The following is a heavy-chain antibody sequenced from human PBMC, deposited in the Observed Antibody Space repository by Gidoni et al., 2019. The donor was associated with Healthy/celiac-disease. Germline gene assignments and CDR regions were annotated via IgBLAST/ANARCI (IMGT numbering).Heavy chain of an antibody. CDR1: GFTSSSYA. V-gene: IGHV3-23*01. J-gene: IGHJ4*02. CDR3: ANAASYDPDHHRGGFDY. Sequence: EVQLLESGGGLVQPGGSLRLSCADSGFTSSSYALGGVRQAPGKGLELFSAISGSGGSTYYADAVKGRFTISRDDSKNTLYLQMNSLRAEDTAVYYCANAASYDPDHHRGGFDYWGQGTLVTVSS. CDR2: ISGSGGST. D-gene: IGHD2-8*01.